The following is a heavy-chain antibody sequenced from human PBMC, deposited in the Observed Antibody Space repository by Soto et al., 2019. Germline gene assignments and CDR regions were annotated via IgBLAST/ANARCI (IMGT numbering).Heavy chain of an antibody. D-gene: IGHD3-3*01. CDR3: ARGGPYYDFWSGYPSDY. CDR2: INPSGGST. V-gene: IGHV1-46*03. Sequence: QVQLVQSGAEVKKPGASVKVSCKASGYTFTSYYMHWVRQAPGQGLECMGIINPSGGSTSYAQKFQGRVTMTRDTSTSTVYMELSSLRSEDTAVYYCARGGPYYDFWSGYPSDYWGQGTLVTVSS. CDR1: GYTFTSYY. J-gene: IGHJ4*02.